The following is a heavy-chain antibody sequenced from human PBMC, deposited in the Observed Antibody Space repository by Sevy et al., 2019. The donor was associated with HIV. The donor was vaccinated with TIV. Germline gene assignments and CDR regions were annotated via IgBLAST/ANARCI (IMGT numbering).Heavy chain of an antibody. J-gene: IGHJ2*01. D-gene: IGHD1-26*01. CDR3: VREGRLRYFDV. CDR2: ISDRGSTI. CDR1: GFTFSDYY. V-gene: IGHV3-11*01. Sequence: GGSPRLSCAASGFTFSDYYMSWIRQAPGRGLEWVSYISDRGSTIYYADSVKGRYTISRDNAKKSLFLQMNSLRAEDTAVYYCVREGRLRYFDVWGRGTLVTVSS.